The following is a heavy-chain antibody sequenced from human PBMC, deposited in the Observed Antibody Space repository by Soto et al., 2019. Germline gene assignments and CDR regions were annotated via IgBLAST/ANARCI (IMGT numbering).Heavy chain of an antibody. J-gene: IGHJ6*02. CDR3: ATGRRVITGPRLGMDV. Sequence: ASLKVSCKVSGYTLTELSMHWVRQAPGKGLEWMGGFDPEDGETIYAQKFQGRVTMTEDTSTDTAYMELSSLRSEDTAVYYCATGRRVITGPRLGMDVWGQGTTVTVSS. CDR2: FDPEDGET. CDR1: GYTLTELS. V-gene: IGHV1-24*01. D-gene: IGHD1-20*01.